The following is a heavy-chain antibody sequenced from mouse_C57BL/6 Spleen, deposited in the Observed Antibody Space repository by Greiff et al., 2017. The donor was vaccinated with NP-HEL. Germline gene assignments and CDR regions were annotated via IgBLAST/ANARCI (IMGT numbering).Heavy chain of an antibody. CDR2: ISSGGSYT. J-gene: IGHJ4*01. CDR3: ASYGSSYWAMDY. V-gene: IGHV5-6*02. CDR1: GFTFSSYG. D-gene: IGHD1-1*01. Sequence: DVMLVESGGDLVKPGGSLKLSCAASGFTFSSYGMSWVRQTPDKRLEWVATISSGGSYTYYPDSVKGRFTISRDNAKNTLYLQMSSLKSEDTAMYYCASYGSSYWAMDYWGQGTSVTVSS.